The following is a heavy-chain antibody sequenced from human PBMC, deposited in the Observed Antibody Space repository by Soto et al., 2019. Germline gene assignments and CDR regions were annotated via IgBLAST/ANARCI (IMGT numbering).Heavy chain of an antibody. J-gene: IGHJ1*01. CDR2: VYPSESDV. CDR1: GYRFSSSW. CDR3: TKGATSPFGS. D-gene: IGHD3-3*01. V-gene: IGHV5-51*01. Sequence: PGESLKISCQGTGYRFSSSWIGWVRQKPGKGLEWLGNVYPSESDVSCTAAFEGQITISAANSINPAYLKLLTLKASATAIFYCTKGATSPFGSWGQGTRVTVSS.